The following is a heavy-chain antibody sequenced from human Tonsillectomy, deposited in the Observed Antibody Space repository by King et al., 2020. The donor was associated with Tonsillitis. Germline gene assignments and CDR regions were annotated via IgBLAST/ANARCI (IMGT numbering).Heavy chain of an antibody. CDR3: AGYVSGSFDY. J-gene: IGHJ4*02. V-gene: IGHV4-39*02. CDR2: LYYNESV. Sequence: QLQESGPGVVKPSDTLSLTCIVSGGSIRSSDHYWAWIRQPPGKGLEWLGYLYYNESVFYNPSLKSRVAISGGTSENRFSLRLSSVTAADTAVYFCAGYVSGSFDYWGQGALVTVSS. D-gene: IGHD1-26*01. CDR1: GGSIRSSDHY.